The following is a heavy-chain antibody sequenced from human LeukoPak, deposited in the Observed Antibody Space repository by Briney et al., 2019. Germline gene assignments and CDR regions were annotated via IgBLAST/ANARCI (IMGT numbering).Heavy chain of an antibody. D-gene: IGHD3-16*01. J-gene: IGHJ4*02. Sequence: PGRSLRLSCAASGFTFSSYAMHWVRQAPGKGLEWVAVISYDGSNKYYADSVKGRFTISRDNSKNTLYLQMNSLRAEDTAVYYCARGGGKWGNDYWGQGTLVTVSS. CDR3: ARGGGKWGNDY. V-gene: IGHV3-30-3*01. CDR2: ISYDGSNK. CDR1: GFTFSSYA.